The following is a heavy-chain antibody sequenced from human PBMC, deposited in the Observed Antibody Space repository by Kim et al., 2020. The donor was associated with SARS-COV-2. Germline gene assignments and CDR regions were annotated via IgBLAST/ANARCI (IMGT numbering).Heavy chain of an antibody. Sequence: GGSLRLSCAASGFTFSSYGMHWVRQAPGKGLEWVAVISYDGSNKYYADSVKGRFTISRDNSKNTLYLQMNSLRAEDTSVYYCGKAAGDSYNWFDPWGQGTLVTVSS. CDR2: ISYDGSNK. CDR1: GFTFSSYG. J-gene: IGHJ5*02. D-gene: IGHD2-21*02. V-gene: IGHV3-30*18. CDR3: GKAAGDSYNWFDP.